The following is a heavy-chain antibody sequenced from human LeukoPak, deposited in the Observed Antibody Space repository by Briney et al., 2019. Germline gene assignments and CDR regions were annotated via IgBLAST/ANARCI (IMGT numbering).Heavy chain of an antibody. CDR1: GFTFSSYA. D-gene: IGHD2-15*01. CDR2: ISGSGGST. J-gene: IGHJ4*02. CDR3: AKDHGYCSGGSCSPYYFDY. Sequence: GGSLRLSCAASGFTFSSYATSWVRQAPGKGLEWVSAISGSGGSTYYADSVKGRFTISRDNSKNTLYLQMNSLRAEDTAVYYCAKDHGYCSGGSCSPYYFDYWGQGTLVTVSS. V-gene: IGHV3-23*01.